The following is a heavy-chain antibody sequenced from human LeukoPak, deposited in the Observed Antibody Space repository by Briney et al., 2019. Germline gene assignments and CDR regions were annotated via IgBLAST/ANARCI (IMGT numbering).Heavy chain of an antibody. Sequence: ASVMVSCKASGYTFTTHDLTWVRQATGQGLEWMGWMNPGNGDTAYAQKFQGRVTMTRDTSMSTAYMELNNLGSEDTAIYYCARGLGDYNTDWFPVSGYWGQGTPVTVSS. D-gene: IGHD3-9*01. CDR3: ARGLGDYNTDWFPVSGY. CDR2: MNPGNGDT. V-gene: IGHV1-8*01. J-gene: IGHJ4*02. CDR1: GYTFTTHD.